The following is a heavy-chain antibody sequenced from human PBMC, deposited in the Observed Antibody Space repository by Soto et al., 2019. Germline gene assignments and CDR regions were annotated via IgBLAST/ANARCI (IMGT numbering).Heavy chain of an antibody. Sequence: PGESLKISCKGSGYSFTSYWIGWVRQMPGQGLDWMGIIFPRNSDTRYSPSFQGQVTISADKSIDSAYLQWSSLKTSDTAIYYCVTGHHGYAYSWGQGTMVTVSS. D-gene: IGHD1-1*01. CDR1: GYSFTSYW. V-gene: IGHV5-51*01. CDR3: VTGHHGYAYS. CDR2: IFPRNSDT. J-gene: IGHJ1*01.